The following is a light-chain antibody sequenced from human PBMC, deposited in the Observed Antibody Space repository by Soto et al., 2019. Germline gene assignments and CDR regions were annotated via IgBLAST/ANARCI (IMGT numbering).Light chain of an antibody. CDR1: SSDVGSYNR. CDR3: NSYTSSSTYV. Sequence: QSALTQPPSVSGSPGQSVTISCTGTSSDVGSYNRVSWYQQPPGTAPKLMIYEVSNRPSGVPDRFSGSKSGNTASLTISGLQAEAEADYYCNSYTSSSTYVFGTGTKVTVL. V-gene: IGLV2-18*02. J-gene: IGLJ1*01. CDR2: EVS.